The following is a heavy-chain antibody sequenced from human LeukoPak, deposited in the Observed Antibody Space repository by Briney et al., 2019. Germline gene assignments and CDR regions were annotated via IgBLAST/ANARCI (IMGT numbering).Heavy chain of an antibody. Sequence: GGSLRLSCAASGFTFSSYSMNWVRQAPGKGLEWVSSISSSSYIYYADSVKGRFTISRDNAKNSLYLQMNSLRAEDTAVYYCARDSDYGDLIFDYWGQGTLVSVSS. CDR1: GFTFSSYS. J-gene: IGHJ4*02. CDR2: ISSSSYI. D-gene: IGHD4-17*01. V-gene: IGHV3-21*01. CDR3: ARDSDYGDLIFDY.